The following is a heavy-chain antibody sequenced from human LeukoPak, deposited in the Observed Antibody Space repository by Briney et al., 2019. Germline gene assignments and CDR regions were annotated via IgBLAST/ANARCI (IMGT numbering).Heavy chain of an antibody. CDR3: AKDDAWLRFGE. D-gene: IGHD3-10*01. V-gene: IGHV3-23*01. CDR2: ISPSGDIT. J-gene: IGHJ4*02. Sequence: GGSLRLSCAASGFTFSNHGMNWVRQAPGKGLEWVSGISPSGDITYYADSVKGRFTISRDNSKNTLYLEVISLTAQDTAVYYCAKDDAWLRFGEWSQGTLVTVSS. CDR1: GFTFSNHG.